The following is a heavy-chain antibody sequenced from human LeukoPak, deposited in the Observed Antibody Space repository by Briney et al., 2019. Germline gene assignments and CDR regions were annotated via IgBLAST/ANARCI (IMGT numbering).Heavy chain of an antibody. V-gene: IGHV3-30*14. Sequence: PGGTVRLPRAASGFTFSIYAMLWVRQAPAKGLEGVAVISYDGCNKHYADSSKGRFTVSRDNSKNMVSLEMDSVRAEDTAVYYCARDRGYSYTYYWSFDLWGRGTLVTVSS. D-gene: IGHD3-16*01. CDR1: GFTFSIYA. CDR2: ISYDGCNK. CDR3: ARDRGYSYTYYWSFDL. J-gene: IGHJ2*01.